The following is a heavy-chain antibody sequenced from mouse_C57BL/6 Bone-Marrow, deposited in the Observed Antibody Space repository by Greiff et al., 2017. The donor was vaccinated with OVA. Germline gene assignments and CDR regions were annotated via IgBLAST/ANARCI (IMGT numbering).Heavy chain of an antibody. Sequence: EVQLQQSGAELVRPGASVKLSCTASGFNIKDYYMHWVKQRPEQGLEWIGRIDPADGDPESAPTFQGKATMTADPSSNTAYLQLSSLTTEDTAVDYCAIPHNYGSSYRYFDGGGTGTTVTVSS. V-gene: IGHV14-1*01. D-gene: IGHD1-1*01. CDR3: AIPHNYGSSYRYFDG. CDR2: IDPADGDP. J-gene: IGHJ1*03. CDR1: GFNIKDYY.